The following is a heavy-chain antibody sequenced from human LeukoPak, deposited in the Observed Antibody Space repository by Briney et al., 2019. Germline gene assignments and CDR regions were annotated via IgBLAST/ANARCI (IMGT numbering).Heavy chain of an antibody. CDR1: GFTFSNAW. CDR3: TTHWGTVRPAY. Sequence: GGSLRLSCAASGFTFSNAWMSWVRQAPGKGREWVGRIKSKTDGGTTDYAAPAQGRFTISRDDSKNTLYLQMNSLKTEDTAVYYCTTHWGTVRPAYWGQGTLVTVSS. V-gene: IGHV3-15*01. J-gene: IGHJ4*02. D-gene: IGHD7-27*01. CDR2: IKSKTDGGTT.